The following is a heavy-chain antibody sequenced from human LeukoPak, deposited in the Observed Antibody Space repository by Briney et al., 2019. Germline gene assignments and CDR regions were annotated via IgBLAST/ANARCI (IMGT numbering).Heavy chain of an antibody. CDR3: ARAKVDCSSTSCRAYYLDY. CDR1: GFTFNNYS. Sequence: GGSLRLSCAASGFTFNNYSMNWVRQAPGKGLEWVSSISSSSSYIYSADSVKGRFIISRDNAKNSLYLQMNSLRAEDTAVYCCARAKVDCSSTSCRAYYLDYWGQGTLVTVSS. J-gene: IGHJ4*02. V-gene: IGHV3-21*06. CDR2: ISSSSSYI. D-gene: IGHD2-2*01.